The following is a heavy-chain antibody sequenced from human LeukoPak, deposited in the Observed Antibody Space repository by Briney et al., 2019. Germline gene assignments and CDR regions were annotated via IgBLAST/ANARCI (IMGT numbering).Heavy chain of an antibody. Sequence: GGSLRLSCAASGFTFSSYSMNWVRQAPGKGLEWVSSISSSSSYIYYADSVKGRFTISRDNAKNSLYLQMNSLRAEDTAVYYCARDTTPEILLGYWGQGTLVTVSS. J-gene: IGHJ4*02. CDR3: ARDTTPEILLGY. D-gene: IGHD3-16*01. V-gene: IGHV3-21*01. CDR1: GFTFSSYS. CDR2: ISSSSSYI.